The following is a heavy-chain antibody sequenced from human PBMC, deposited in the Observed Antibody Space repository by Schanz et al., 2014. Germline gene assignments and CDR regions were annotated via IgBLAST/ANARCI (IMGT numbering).Heavy chain of an antibody. Sequence: VQLVESGGGLVKPGGSLRLSCAASGFTFSTHAMSWVRQAPGKGLEWVAVVSDDGNKKYYADSVKGRFTISRDNSKNTLYLQMNGLRGEDTAVYYCAKDLDANYLDYWGQGILVTVSS. V-gene: IGHV3-30*18. D-gene: IGHD1-1*01. CDR1: GFTFSTHA. CDR3: AKDLDANYLDY. CDR2: VSDDGNKK. J-gene: IGHJ4*02.